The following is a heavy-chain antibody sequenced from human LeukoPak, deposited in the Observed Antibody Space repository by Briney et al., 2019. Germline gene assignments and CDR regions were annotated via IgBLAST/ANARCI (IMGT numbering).Heavy chain of an antibody. CDR3: ARLTSSWSIDY. CDR2: ISSSSEYI. V-gene: IGHV3-21*01. Sequence: GESLRLSCAASGFTFTGYRMDWVRQAPGQGLEWVACISSSSEYIYYADSVKGRFTISRDNAKNSLYLQMNSLRAEDTAVYYCARLTSSWSIDYWGQGTLVTVSS. J-gene: IGHJ4*02. CDR1: GFTFTGYR. D-gene: IGHD6-13*01.